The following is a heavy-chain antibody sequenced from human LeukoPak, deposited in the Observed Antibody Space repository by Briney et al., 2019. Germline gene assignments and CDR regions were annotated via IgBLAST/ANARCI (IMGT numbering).Heavy chain of an antibody. CDR3: ASSSGWSWEFDY. V-gene: IGHV6-1*01. D-gene: IGHD6-19*01. CDR1: GDSVSSNSAA. Sequence: SQTLSLTCAISGDSVSSNSAAWNWIRQSPSRGLEWLGRTYYRSKWYNDYAVSVKSRIAINPDTSKNQFSLQLNSVTPEDRAVYYCASSSGWSWEFDYWGQGTLVTVSS. J-gene: IGHJ4*02. CDR2: TYYRSKWYN.